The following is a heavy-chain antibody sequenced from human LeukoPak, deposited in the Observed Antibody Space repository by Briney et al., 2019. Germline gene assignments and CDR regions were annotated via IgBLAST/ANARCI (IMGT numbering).Heavy chain of an antibody. J-gene: IGHJ4*02. CDR1: GGSISSGGYY. D-gene: IGHD5-24*01. Sequence: SEALSLTCTVSGGSISSGGYYWSWIRQHPGKGLEWIGYIYYSGSTYYNPSLKSRLIISVDTSKNQFSLKLTSVTAADTAVYYCARDDRRDGYNYHYWGQGTLVTVSS. CDR2: IYYSGST. V-gene: IGHV4-31*03. CDR3: ARDDRRDGYNYHY.